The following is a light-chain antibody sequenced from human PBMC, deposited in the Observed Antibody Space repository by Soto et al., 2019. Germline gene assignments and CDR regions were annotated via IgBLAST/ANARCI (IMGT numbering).Light chain of an antibody. V-gene: IGLV2-23*01. CDR3: CEYVGATIYV. CDR2: EGI. Sequence: QSVLTQPASVSGSPGQSITISCTGTSSTVGGFNVVSWYQQHPGKAPKVIIYEGIKRPSGISNRFSGSNPGSTASLTISGLQAEDEADYDSCEYVGATIYVFGTGTKSTVL. CDR1: SSTVGGFNV. J-gene: IGLJ1*01.